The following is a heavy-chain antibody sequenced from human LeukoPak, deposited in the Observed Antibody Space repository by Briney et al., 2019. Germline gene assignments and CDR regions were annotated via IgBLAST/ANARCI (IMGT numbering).Heavy chain of an antibody. Sequence: SVKVSCKASGGTFSSYAISWVRQAPGQGLEWMGGIIPIFGTANYAQKFQGRVTITADKSTSTAYMELSSLRSEDTAVYYCARDSPSGCSSTSCSLDYWGQGTLVTVSS. J-gene: IGHJ4*02. CDR2: IIPIFGTA. D-gene: IGHD2-2*01. CDR1: GGTFSSYA. CDR3: ARDSPSGCSSTSCSLDY. V-gene: IGHV1-69*06.